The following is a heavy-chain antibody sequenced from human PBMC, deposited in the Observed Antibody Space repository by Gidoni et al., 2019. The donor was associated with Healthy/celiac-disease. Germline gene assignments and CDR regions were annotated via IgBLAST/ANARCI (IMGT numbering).Heavy chain of an antibody. V-gene: IGHV3-30-3*01. D-gene: IGHD2-21*02. J-gene: IGHJ3*02. CDR3: ANLCGGDCYWAALRDAFDI. CDR2: ISYDGSNK. Sequence: QVQLVESGGGVVQPGRSLRLSCAASGFTFSSYAMHWVRQAPGKGLEWVAVISYDGSNKYYADSVKGRFTISRDNSKNTLYLQMNSLRAEDTAVYYCANLCGGDCYWAALRDAFDIWGQGTMVTVSS. CDR1: GFTFSSYA.